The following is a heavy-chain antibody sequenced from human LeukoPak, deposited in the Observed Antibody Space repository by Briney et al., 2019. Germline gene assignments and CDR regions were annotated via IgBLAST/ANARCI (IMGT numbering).Heavy chain of an antibody. Sequence: SETLSLTCAVYGGSFSGYYWSWIRQPPGKGLEWIGEINHSGSTNYNPSLKSRVTISVDTSKNQFSLKLSSVTAADTAVYYCASYSNFYGMDVWGQGTTVTVSS. J-gene: IGHJ6*02. CDR3: ASYSNFYGMDV. CDR2: INHSGST. V-gene: IGHV4-34*01. CDR1: GGSFSGYY. D-gene: IGHD4-11*01.